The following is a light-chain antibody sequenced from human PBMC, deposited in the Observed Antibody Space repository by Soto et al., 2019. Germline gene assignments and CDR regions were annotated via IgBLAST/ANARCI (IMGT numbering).Light chain of an antibody. V-gene: IGKV3-20*01. CDR3: QQYGRSPYS. Sequence: EIVLTQSPGPLSASLGERVTLSCRASQSVSSNYLAWYQQKTGQAPRLLIYGVSSRATGIPDRFTGSGSGRDCTLTITRLEPEDFAVYYCQQYGRSPYSVGQGTKLEIK. CDR2: GVS. J-gene: IGKJ2*01. CDR1: QSVSSNY.